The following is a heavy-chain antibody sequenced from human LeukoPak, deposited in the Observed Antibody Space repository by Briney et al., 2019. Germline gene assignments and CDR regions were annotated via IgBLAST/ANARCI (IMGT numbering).Heavy chain of an antibody. D-gene: IGHD3-22*01. Sequence: GGSLRLSCAASGFTFNNYAMTWVRQAPGKGLEWVSSISGSGGTTYYADSVKGRFTISRDNSKNTLSLQMNSLRAEDTAVYYCAKDPENEYYYDSSGPMDLWGQGTLVTVSS. CDR1: GFTFNNYA. CDR3: AKDPENEYYYDSSGPMDL. J-gene: IGHJ1*01. CDR2: ISGSGGTT. V-gene: IGHV3-23*01.